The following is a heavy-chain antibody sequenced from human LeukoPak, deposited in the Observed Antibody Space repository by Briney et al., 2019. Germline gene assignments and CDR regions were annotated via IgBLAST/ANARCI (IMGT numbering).Heavy chain of an antibody. CDR1: GFTFSGSA. CDR2: IRSKANSYAT. D-gene: IGHD6-13*01. J-gene: IGHJ5*02. Sequence: PGGSLRLSGAASGFTFSGSAMHWVRQASGKGLEWVGRIRSKANSYATAYAASVKGRFTISRDDSKNTAYLQMNSLKTEDTAVYYCTAGLRIAAAGTGGDWFDPWGQRTLVTVSS. V-gene: IGHV3-73*01. CDR3: TAGLRIAAAGTGGDWFDP.